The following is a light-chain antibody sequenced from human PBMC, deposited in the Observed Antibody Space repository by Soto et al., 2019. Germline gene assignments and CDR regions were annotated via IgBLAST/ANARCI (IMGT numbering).Light chain of an antibody. Sequence: QSALTQPPSASGSRGQSVTISCTGTKNDIGYYKYVSWYQQFPGKAPKLMIFEVTKRPSGVSDRFSGSKSGNTASLTVSGVQPEDEADYYCAAYGGSNNVLFGGGTKLTVL. CDR2: EVT. V-gene: IGLV2-8*01. CDR3: AAYGGSNNVL. J-gene: IGLJ2*01. CDR1: KNDIGYYKY.